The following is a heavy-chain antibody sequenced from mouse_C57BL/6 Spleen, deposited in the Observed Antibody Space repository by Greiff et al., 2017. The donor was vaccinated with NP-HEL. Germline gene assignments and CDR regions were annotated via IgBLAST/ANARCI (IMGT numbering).Heavy chain of an antibody. CDR2: ILPGSGST. V-gene: IGHV1-9*01. CDR1: GYTFTGYW. D-gene: IGHD1-1*01. J-gene: IGHJ3*01. Sequence: VQLQESGAELMKPGASVKLSCKATGYTFTGYWIEWVKQRPGHGLEWIGEILPGSGSTNYNEKFKGKATFTADTSSITAYMQLSSLTTEDSAIYYCASFYYYGSSYGFAYWGQGTLVTVSA. CDR3: ASFYYYGSSYGFAY.